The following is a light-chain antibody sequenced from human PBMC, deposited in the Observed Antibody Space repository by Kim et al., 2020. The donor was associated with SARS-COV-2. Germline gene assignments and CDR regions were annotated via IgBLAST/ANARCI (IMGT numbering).Light chain of an antibody. J-gene: IGKJ1*01. Sequence: SLAPGESATLSCKASQPTATYLAWYQHRPGQAPRLLIHDVSTRASGVPDRFSGRESGTEFTLTISRVEAEDFAVYYCQQYNISPWTFGPGTKLEI. CDR1: QPTATY. CDR2: DVS. V-gene: IGKV3D-20*02. CDR3: QQYNISPWT.